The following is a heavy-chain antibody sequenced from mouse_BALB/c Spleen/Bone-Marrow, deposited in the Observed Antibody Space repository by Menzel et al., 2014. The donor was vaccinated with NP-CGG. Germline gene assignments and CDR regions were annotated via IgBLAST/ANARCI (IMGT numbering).Heavy chain of an antibody. J-gene: IGHJ2*01. V-gene: IGHV5-6*01. CDR1: GFTFSSYG. D-gene: IGHD3-2*02. CDR2: ISSGGSST. CDR3: TRRPLQANSYFDC. Sequence: EVQVVESGGDLVKPGGSLKLSCVASGFTFSSYGMSWVRQTPDKRLEWVATISSGGSSTYYLASVKGRFTISRDNAKSTLYLQMSSLNSEDTAMYYCTRRPLQANSYFDCWGQGTTLTVSS.